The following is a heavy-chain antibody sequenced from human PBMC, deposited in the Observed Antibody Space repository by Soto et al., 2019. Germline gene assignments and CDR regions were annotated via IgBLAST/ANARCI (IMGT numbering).Heavy chain of an antibody. CDR2: IYYSGGT. J-gene: IGHJ4*02. D-gene: IGHD3-9*01. V-gene: IGHV4-59*01. CDR3: ARGLPYFDW. CDR1: GGSITSSD. Sequence: QVQLQESGPGLVKPSESLSLTCTVSGGSITSSDWSWIRQPPGKGLEWIGYIYYSGGTNYNPYLKNRVTISVNTSKNQFSLNLSSVTAADTAVYFCARGLPYFDWWGQGTLVTVSS.